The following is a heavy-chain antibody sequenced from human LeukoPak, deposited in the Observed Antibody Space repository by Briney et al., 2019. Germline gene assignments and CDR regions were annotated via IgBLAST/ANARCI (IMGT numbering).Heavy chain of an antibody. D-gene: IGHD6-13*01. CDR1: GFTFSSYA. CDR2: ISSNGGST. CDR3: ARDSTGYSSSWYNFDY. Sequence: GGSLRLSCAASGFTFSSYAMHWVRQAPGKGLEYVSAISSNGGSTYYANSVKGRFTISRDNSKNTLYLQMGSLRAGDMAVYYCARDSTGYSSSWYNFDYWGQGTLVTVSS. V-gene: IGHV3-64*01. J-gene: IGHJ4*02.